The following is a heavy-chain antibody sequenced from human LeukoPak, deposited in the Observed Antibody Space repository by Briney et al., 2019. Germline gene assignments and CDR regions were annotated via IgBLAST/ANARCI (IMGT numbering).Heavy chain of an antibody. V-gene: IGHV1-69*02. CDR2: IIPILGIA. Sequence: RASVKVSCKASGGTFSDYTISWVRQAPGQGLEWMGRIIPILGIANYAQKFQGRVTITADKSTSTAYMELSSLRSEDTAVYYCARLADNWNDDFDYWGQGTLVTVSS. CDR1: GGTFSDYT. J-gene: IGHJ4*02. D-gene: IGHD1-20*01. CDR3: ARLADNWNDDFDY.